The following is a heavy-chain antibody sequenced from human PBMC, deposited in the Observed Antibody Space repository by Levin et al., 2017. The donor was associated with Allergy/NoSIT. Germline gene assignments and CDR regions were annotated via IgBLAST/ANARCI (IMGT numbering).Heavy chain of an antibody. CDR1: GFTFNTNA. CDR2: ISPDAYKI. Sequence: QPGGSLRLSCAASGFTFNTNAMHWARQAPGKGLEWVTFISPDAYKIHYADSVMGRFTVSRDNSKNSLYLQMNSLRPEDTAIYYCARDHPVIATWGQGTLVTVSS. D-gene: IGHD6-13*01. CDR3: ARDHPVIAT. J-gene: IGHJ4*02. V-gene: IGHV3-30-3*01.